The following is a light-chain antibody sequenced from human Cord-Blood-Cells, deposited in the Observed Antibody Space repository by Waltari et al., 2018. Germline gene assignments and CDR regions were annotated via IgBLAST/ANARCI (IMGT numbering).Light chain of an antibody. CDR3: SSYTSSSTWV. J-gene: IGLJ3*02. CDR1: SRDVGAYNY. Sequence: QSALTQPASVSGSPGQSITISCTGTSRDVGAYNYGPWYQQHPGKAPKLMVYDVGNRPSGVSNGFSGSKSGNTASLTISGLQAEDEADYYCSSYTSSSTWVFGGGTKLTVL. CDR2: DVG. V-gene: IGLV2-14*01.